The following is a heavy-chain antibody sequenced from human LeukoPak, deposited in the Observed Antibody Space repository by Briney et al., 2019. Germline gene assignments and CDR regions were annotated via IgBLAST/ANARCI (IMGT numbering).Heavy chain of an antibody. CDR1: GFTISTAW. D-gene: IGHD3-22*01. J-gene: IGHJ4*02. CDR3: TTGPPYYYVSSGDLESRFNDY. CDR2: IKTITDAAMT. V-gene: IGHV3-15*01. Sequence: GGSLRLSCAVSGFTISTAWMSWVRQAQGRGLEWVGRIKTITDAAMTGYAGPVKGRFTISRAESKTTRYAEMDRPKTPGIAVRDCTTGPPYYYVSSGDLESRFNDYWSEGTLVTVS.